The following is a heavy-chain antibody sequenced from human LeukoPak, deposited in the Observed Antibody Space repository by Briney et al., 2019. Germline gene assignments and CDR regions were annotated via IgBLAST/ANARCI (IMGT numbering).Heavy chain of an antibody. CDR1: GFTVNSNY. J-gene: IGHJ4*02. V-gene: IGHV3-23*01. Sequence: GGSLRLSCAVSGFTVNSNYMSWVRQAPGKGLEWVSAISGSGGSTYYADSVKGRFTISRDNSKNTLYLQMNSLRAEDTAVYYCAKGLSEYCSSTSCYAPDYWGQGTLVTVSS. CDR3: AKGLSEYCSSTSCYAPDY. CDR2: ISGSGGST. D-gene: IGHD2-2*01.